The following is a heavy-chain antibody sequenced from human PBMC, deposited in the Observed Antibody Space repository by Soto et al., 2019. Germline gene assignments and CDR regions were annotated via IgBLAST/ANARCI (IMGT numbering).Heavy chain of an antibody. D-gene: IGHD3-22*01. CDR1: GFTFSTYT. CDR3: ASPYDNMGSYLPFDH. CDR2: LTPSGDYK. V-gene: IGHV3-23*01. J-gene: IGHJ4*02. Sequence: EVPLLESGGGLVQPGGSLRLSCAASGFTFSTYTMSWVRQAPGKGLEWVSALTPSGDYKTHADSVKGRFTISRDNSTNTVYLPMNSLRAEDTAVYYCASPYDNMGSYLPFDHWGQGTLVTVSS.